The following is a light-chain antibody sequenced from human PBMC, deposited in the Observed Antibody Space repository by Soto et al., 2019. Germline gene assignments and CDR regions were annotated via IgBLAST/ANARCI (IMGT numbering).Light chain of an antibody. CDR2: QVT. Sequence: QTVVTQPASVSGSPGQSITISCTGTSSDVGGYSYVSWYQHHPGKAPKLMIYQVTNRPSGVSNRFSGSKSGSTASLTISGLQADDEADYYCSSYTSSSTFYVFGTGTKVTVL. CDR3: SSYTSSSTFYV. V-gene: IGLV2-14*01. CDR1: SSDVGGYSY. J-gene: IGLJ1*01.